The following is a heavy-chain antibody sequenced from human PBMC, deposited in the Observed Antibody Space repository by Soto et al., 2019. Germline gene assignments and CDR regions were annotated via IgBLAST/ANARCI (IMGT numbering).Heavy chain of an antibody. Sequence: LSLSCAASGFTFSSYAMHWVRQAPGKGLEWVAVISYDGSNKYYADSVKGRFTISRDNSKNTLYLQMNSLRAEDTAVYYCARDLITMIVVVPAFGYWGQGTLVTVSS. J-gene: IGHJ4*02. CDR2: ISYDGSNK. D-gene: IGHD3-22*01. V-gene: IGHV3-30-3*01. CDR3: ARDLITMIVVVPAFGY. CDR1: GFTFSSYA.